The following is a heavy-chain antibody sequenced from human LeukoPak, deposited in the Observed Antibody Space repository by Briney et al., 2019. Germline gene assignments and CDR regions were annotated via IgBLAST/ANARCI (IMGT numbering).Heavy chain of an antibody. CDR2: IADST. Sequence: PGGSLRLSCATSGFTFSTSGMTWVRQAPGKGLEWVSAIADSTYYADSVRGRFTISRDNSKNTLYLQMSSLRAEDTAVYYCAKDLFGPYDYWGQGTLVTVSS. CDR1: GFTFSTSG. CDR3: AKDLFGPYDY. J-gene: IGHJ4*02. V-gene: IGHV3-23*01. D-gene: IGHD3/OR15-3a*01.